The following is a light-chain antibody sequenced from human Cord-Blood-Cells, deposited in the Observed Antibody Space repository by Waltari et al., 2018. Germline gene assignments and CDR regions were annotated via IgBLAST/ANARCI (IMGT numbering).Light chain of an antibody. Sequence: DIVMTQSPVPLAVSLGERATIHCTSSQSVLYSSNNKNYLAWYQQKPGQPPKLLIYWASTRESGVPDRFSGSGSGTDFTLTISSLQAEDVAVYYCQQYYSTPYTFGQGTKLEIK. J-gene: IGKJ2*01. CDR1: QSVLYSSNNKNY. CDR3: QQYYSTPYT. CDR2: WAS. V-gene: IGKV4-1*01.